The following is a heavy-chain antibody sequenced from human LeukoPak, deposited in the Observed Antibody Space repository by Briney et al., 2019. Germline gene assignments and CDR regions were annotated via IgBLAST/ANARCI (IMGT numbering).Heavy chain of an antibody. CDR3: ARGFRIEVVYAQSGTFDI. CDR2: IYYSGNN. D-gene: IGHD2-8*02. J-gene: IGHJ3*02. CDR1: GDSISSNNY. V-gene: IGHV4-39*01. Sequence: SETLSLTCNVSGDSISSNNYWGWIRQPPGKGLEWIGSIYYSGNNYYNPSPKSRVIISVDTSNNQLSLKLNSVTAADTAVYYCARGFRIEVVYAQSGTFDIWGQGTMVTVSS.